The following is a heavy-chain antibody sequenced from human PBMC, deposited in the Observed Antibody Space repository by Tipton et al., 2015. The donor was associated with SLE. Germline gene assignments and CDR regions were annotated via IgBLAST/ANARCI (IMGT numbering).Heavy chain of an antibody. J-gene: IGHJ3*02. D-gene: IGHD2-2*01. CDR1: GYTFTGYY. Sequence: QSGAEVKKPGASVRVSCKASGYTFTGYYMHWVRQAPGQGLEWMGWINPNSGGTNYTQKFQGRVTMTRDTSISTAYMELSRLRFDDTAVYYCWLYQDAFDIWGQGTMVTVSS. CDR2: INPNSGGT. CDR3: WLYQDAFDI. V-gene: IGHV1-2*02.